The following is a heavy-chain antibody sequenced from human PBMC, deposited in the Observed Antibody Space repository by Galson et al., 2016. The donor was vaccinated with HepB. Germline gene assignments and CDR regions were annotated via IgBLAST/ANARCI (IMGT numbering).Heavy chain of an antibody. V-gene: IGHV3-21*01. CDR3: ARGLLWFGELSMGAFDI. Sequence: SLRLSCAASGFTFSSYSMNWVRQAPGKGLEWVSSISSSSSYIYYADSVKGRLTISRDNAKNSLYLQMNSLRAEDTAVYYCARGLLWFGELSMGAFDIWGQGTMVTVSS. J-gene: IGHJ3*02. CDR2: ISSSSSYI. CDR1: GFTFSSYS. D-gene: IGHD3-10*01.